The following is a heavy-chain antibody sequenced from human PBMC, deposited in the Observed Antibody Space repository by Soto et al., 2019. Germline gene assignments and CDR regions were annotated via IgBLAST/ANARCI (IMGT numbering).Heavy chain of an antibody. CDR3: AKANGYSYGSAVDY. CDR2: ISYEGSNK. J-gene: IGHJ4*02. Sequence: QVQLVESGGGVVQPGRSLRLSCAASGFTFSSYGIHWVRQAPGKGLEWVAVISYEGSNKYYADSAKGRFTISRDNSKNTLYLQMNTLRVEDTAVYYCAKANGYSYGSAVDYWGQGTLVTVSS. D-gene: IGHD5-18*01. V-gene: IGHV3-30*18. CDR1: GFTFSSYG.